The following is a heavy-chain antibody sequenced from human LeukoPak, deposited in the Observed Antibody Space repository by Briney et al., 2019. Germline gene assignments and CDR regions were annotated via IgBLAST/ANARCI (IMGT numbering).Heavy chain of an antibody. CDR1: GFTFGDYG. D-gene: IGHD3-10*01. CDR2: IRSKTYGGTT. CDR3: TRVRGVIVEGFDY. J-gene: IGHJ4*02. V-gene: IGHV3-49*04. Sequence: SLRLSCTDSGFTFGDYGMSWVRQAPGKGLEWVGLIRSKTYGGTTEHAASVKGRFTMSRDDSKSIAYLQKNSLKTEDTAVYYCTRVRGVIVEGFDYWGQGTLVTVSS.